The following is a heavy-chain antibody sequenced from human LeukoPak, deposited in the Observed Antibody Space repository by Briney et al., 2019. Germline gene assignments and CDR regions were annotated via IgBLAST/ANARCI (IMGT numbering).Heavy chain of an antibody. Sequence: GGSLRLSCAASGFTFSNYNMNWVRQAPGKGLEWVSSISSSSSYIYYADSVKGRFTISRDNTKSSLYLQMNSLRAEDTAVYYCARDSPYGTAGYWGQGTLVTVSS. V-gene: IGHV3-21*01. CDR3: ARDSPYGTAGY. CDR1: GFTFSNYN. CDR2: ISSSSSYI. D-gene: IGHD2-8*02. J-gene: IGHJ4*02.